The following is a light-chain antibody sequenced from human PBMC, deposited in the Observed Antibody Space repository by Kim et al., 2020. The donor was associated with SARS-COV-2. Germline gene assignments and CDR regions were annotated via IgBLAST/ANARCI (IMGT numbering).Light chain of an antibody. CDR1: SSDVGSYNL. CDR3: CSYAGSSTFYV. J-gene: IGLJ1*01. V-gene: IGLV2-23*02. Sequence: QSITICWTGTSSDVGSYNLVSWYQQHPGKAPKLMIYEVSKRPSGVSNRFSGSKSGNTASLTISGLQAEDEADYYCCSYAGSSTFYVFGTGTKVTVL. CDR2: EVS.